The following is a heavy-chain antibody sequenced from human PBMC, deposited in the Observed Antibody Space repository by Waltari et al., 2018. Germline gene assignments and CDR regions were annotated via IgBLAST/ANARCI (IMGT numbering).Heavy chain of an antibody. CDR2: IIHSGST. J-gene: IGHJ5*02. CDR1: GGSFSGYY. D-gene: IGHD6-13*01. Sequence: QVQLQQWGAGLLKPSETLSLTCAVYGGSFSGYYWSWIRQPPGKGRECIGEIIHSGSTNYIPALKSRFTISVDTSKTQFSLKLCAVTAPDTAVYYCARGRGGYSSSWYWFDPGGQGTLVTVSS. V-gene: IGHV4-34*01. CDR3: ARGRGGYSSSWYWFDP.